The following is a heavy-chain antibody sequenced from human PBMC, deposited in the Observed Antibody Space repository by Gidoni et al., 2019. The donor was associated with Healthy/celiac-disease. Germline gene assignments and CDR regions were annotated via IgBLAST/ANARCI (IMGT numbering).Heavy chain of an antibody. CDR3: AKDTYGEPGTGVVFDY. CDR2: ISWNSGSI. D-gene: IGHD3-10*01. Sequence: EVQLVESGGGLVQPGRSLRLSCAASGFTLDDYAMHWVRQAPGKGLEWVSGISWNSGSIGYADSVKGRFTISRDNAKNSLYLQMNSLRAEDTALYYCAKDTYGEPGTGVVFDYWGQGTLVTVSS. J-gene: IGHJ4*02. V-gene: IGHV3-9*01. CDR1: GFTLDDYA.